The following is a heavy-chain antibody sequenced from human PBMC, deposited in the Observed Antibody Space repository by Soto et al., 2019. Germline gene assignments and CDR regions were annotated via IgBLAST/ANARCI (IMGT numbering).Heavy chain of an antibody. J-gene: IGHJ4*02. V-gene: IGHV1-18*01. CDR3: ARDLDGSGNYYTDY. Sequence: ASLNGYCKGSGYPFSGIVISWVRKNPGQGLEWMGWISPYNRNTHYAQRFQGRVTMTTDTSTSTAYMELRSLRSDDTAVYFCARDLDGSGNYYTDYWGQGTLVTVSS. CDR2: ISPYNRNT. CDR1: GYPFSGIV. D-gene: IGHD3-10*01.